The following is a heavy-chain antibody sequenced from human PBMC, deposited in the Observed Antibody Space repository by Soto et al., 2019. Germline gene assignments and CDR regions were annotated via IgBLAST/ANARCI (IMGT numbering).Heavy chain of an antibody. CDR1: GFTFSSYG. V-gene: IGHV3-33*01. D-gene: IGHD6-13*01. J-gene: IGHJ6*02. CDR3: ARDYVAGTLDYYYYGMDV. Sequence: PGGSLRLSCAASGFTFSSYGMHWVRQAPGKGLEWVAVIWYDGSNKYYADPVKGRFTISRDNSKNTLYLQMNSLRAEDTVVYYCARDYVAGTLDYYYYGMDVWGQGTTVTVSS. CDR2: IWYDGSNK.